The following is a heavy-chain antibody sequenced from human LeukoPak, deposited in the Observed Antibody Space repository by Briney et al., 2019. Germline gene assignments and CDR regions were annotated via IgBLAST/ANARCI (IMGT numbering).Heavy chain of an antibody. V-gene: IGHV1-2*07. CDR3: ATLSSWGVLGMDY. Sequence: ASVKVSCKASGYTLATYYMFWVRQIPGQGPEWMGWINPNNGRTNYAHNFQDRVTMTTDTSITTAYMELSRLKSDDTAVYYCATLSSWGVLGMDYWGQGTLVTVSS. CDR2: INPNNGRT. CDR1: GYTLATYY. J-gene: IGHJ4*02. D-gene: IGHD2/OR15-2a*01.